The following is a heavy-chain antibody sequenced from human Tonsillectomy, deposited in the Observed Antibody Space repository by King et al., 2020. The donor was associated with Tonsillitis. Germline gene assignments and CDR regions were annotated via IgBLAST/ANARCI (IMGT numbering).Heavy chain of an antibody. Sequence: VQLVETGGGLIQPGGSLRLTCAASGFTVSSNYMSWVRQAPGKGLEWVSVIYSGGSTYDADSVKGRFTIPRDNSKNTLYLQMNSLRAEDTAVYYCAREPYLGAPDYWGQGTLVTVSS. J-gene: IGHJ4*02. CDR3: AREPYLGAPDY. CDR1: GFTVSSNY. D-gene: IGHD1-26*01. CDR2: IYSGGST. V-gene: IGHV3-53*02.